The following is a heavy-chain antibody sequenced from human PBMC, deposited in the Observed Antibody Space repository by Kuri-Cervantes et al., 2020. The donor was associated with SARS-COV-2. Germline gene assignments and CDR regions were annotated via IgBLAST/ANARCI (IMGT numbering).Heavy chain of an antibody. J-gene: IGHJ6*02. CDR3: AREVEYYYYGMDV. CDR1: GGSISSSSYY. Sequence: GSLRLSCTVSGGSISSSSYYWGWIRQPPGKGLEWIGSIYYSGSTYYNPSLKSRVTISVDTSKNQFSLQLNSVTPEDTAVYYCAREVEYYYYGMDVWGQGTTVTVSS. D-gene: IGHD1-1*01. CDR2: IYYSGST. V-gene: IGHV4-39*02.